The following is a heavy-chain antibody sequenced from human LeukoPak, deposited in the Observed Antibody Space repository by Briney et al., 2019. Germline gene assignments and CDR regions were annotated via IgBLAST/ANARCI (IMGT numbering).Heavy chain of an antibody. D-gene: IGHD1-1*01. CDR3: ATSPVHDAFDI. Sequence: ASVKVSCKASGYTFTRYDINWVRQATGQGLEWMGWINTKSGMTGHAQKFQGRITITKDTSISTAYMELSRLRSDDTAVYYCATSPVHDAFDIWGQGTMVTVSS. CDR1: GYTFTRYD. J-gene: IGHJ3*02. CDR2: INTKSGMT. V-gene: IGHV1-8*03.